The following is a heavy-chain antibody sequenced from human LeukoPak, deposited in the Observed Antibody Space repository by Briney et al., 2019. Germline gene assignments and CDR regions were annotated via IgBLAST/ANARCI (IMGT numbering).Heavy chain of an antibody. J-gene: IGHJ4*02. D-gene: IGHD2-2*01. Sequence: PGGSLRLSCAASGFTFSSYGMHWVRQAPGKGLEWVAFIRYDGSNKYYADSVKGRFTISRDNSKNTLYLQMNSLRAEDTAVYYCAKAPVVPAASLLQCDYWGQGTLVTVSS. CDR3: AKAPVVPAASLLQCDY. V-gene: IGHV3-30*02. CDR2: IRYDGSNK. CDR1: GFTFSSYG.